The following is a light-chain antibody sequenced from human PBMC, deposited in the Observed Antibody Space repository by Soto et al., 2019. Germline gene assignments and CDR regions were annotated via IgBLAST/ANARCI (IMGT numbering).Light chain of an antibody. J-gene: IGKJ1*01. V-gene: IGKV3-20*01. Sequence: EIVLTQSPGTLSLSPGERATLSCRASQSVSSSYLAWYQQKPGQAPRLLIYGASSRATGIPDRFSGSGSGTDFTLTISRLEPEDFAVYYCQQYGGSPTWTFGQGTKV. CDR1: QSVSSSY. CDR3: QQYGGSPTWT. CDR2: GAS.